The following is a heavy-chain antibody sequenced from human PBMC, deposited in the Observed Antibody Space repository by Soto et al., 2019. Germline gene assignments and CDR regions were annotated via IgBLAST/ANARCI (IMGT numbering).Heavy chain of an antibody. CDR3: ARASSTSCYWCAWFDP. Sequence: GASVKVSCKASGYTFTSYAMHWVRQAPGQRLEWMGWINAGNGNTKYSQKFQGRVTITRDTSASTAYMELSSLRSEDTAVYYCARASSTSCYWCAWFDPWGQGTLVTVSS. CDR2: INAGNGNT. V-gene: IGHV1-3*01. J-gene: IGHJ5*02. D-gene: IGHD2-2*01. CDR1: GYTFTSYA.